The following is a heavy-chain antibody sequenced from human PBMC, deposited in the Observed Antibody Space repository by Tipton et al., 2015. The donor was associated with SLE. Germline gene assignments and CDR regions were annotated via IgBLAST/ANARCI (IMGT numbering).Heavy chain of an antibody. Sequence: TLSLTCTVSGGVISEYYWGWIRQPAGKGLEWIGRIYTGGNTKYNPSLESRVTLSADASKAQFSPKLTSVTAADTAVYFCARGDVDWGQGTLVTVSS. CDR2: IYTGGNT. CDR3: ARGDVD. D-gene: IGHD5-24*01. CDR1: GGVISEYY. V-gene: IGHV4-4*07. J-gene: IGHJ4*02.